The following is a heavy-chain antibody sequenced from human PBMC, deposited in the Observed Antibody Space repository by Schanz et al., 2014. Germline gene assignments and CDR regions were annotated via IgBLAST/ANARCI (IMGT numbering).Heavy chain of an antibody. V-gene: IGHV1-69*04. CDR3: ARDPYGSGDAFDI. Sequence: QVQLVQSGVEVKKPGASVKVSCKASGYTFPSYGISWVRQAPGQGLEWMGRIIPILGVANYAQRFQGRVTITADKSTNTAYMELSSLRSDDTAVYYCARDPYGSGDAFDIWGQGTMVTVSS. D-gene: IGHD3-10*01. CDR2: IIPILGVA. J-gene: IGHJ3*02. CDR1: GYTFPSYG.